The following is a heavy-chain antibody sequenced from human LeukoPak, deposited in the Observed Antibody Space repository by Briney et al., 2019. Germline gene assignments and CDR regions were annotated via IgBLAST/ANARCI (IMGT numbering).Heavy chain of an antibody. CDR2: IYPGDSDT. D-gene: IGHD2-21*02. Sequence: GESLKISCKGSGYSFTNYWIGWVRQMPGKGLEWMGIIYPGDSDTRYSPSFQGQVTISADKSISTASLQWSSLKASDTAIYYCARLHCGGDCYPYNWFDPWGQGTLVTVSS. V-gene: IGHV5-51*01. J-gene: IGHJ5*02. CDR1: GYSFTNYW. CDR3: ARLHCGGDCYPYNWFDP.